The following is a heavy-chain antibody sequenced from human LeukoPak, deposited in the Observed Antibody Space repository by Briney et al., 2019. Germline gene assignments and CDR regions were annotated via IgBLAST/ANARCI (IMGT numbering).Heavy chain of an antibody. CDR1: GYTFTNYG. Sequence: GASVKVSCKTSGYTFTNYGISWVRQAPGLGLEWMGWISAYNGNTNYAQKVQGRVTMTTDTSTSTAYMELRSLRFDDTAVYYCARDQSVRLLQTSSAYFKHVFAIWGQGSMVTVSS. J-gene: IGHJ3*02. V-gene: IGHV1-18*01. CDR2: ISAYNGNT. CDR3: ARDQSVRLLQTSSAYFKHVFAI. D-gene: IGHD6-25*01.